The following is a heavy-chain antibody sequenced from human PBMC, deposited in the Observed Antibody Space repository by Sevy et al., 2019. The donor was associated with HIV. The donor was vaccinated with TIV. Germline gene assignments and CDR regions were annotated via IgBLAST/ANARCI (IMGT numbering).Heavy chain of an antibody. V-gene: IGHV1-69*13. CDR3: ARGESITIFGVVHYYFDY. CDR1: GGIFSTYA. Sequence: ASVKVSCKASGGIFSTYAISWVRQATGRGLEWMGGIIPTFGTPNYSQKFQDRVTVTADESTKTANMELSSRRSEDTAVYYCARGESITIFGVVHYYFDYWGQGTLVTVSS. D-gene: IGHD3-3*01. J-gene: IGHJ4*02. CDR2: IIPTFGTP.